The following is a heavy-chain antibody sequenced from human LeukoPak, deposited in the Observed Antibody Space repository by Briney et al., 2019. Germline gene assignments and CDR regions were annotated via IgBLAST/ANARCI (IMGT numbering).Heavy chain of an antibody. J-gene: IGHJ6*04. CDR1: GYTFSSFD. D-gene: IGHD3-3*01. CDR2: MNPNSLNT. Sequence: ASVKVSCKTSGYTFSSFDVIWVRQATGQGLEWIGWMNPNSLNTGYAQKFRGRVTMTGDTSISTAYMELSSLISEDTAVYYCVRDAYRLEWSPMDVWGKGTTVTVSS. V-gene: IGHV1-8*01. CDR3: VRDAYRLEWSPMDV.